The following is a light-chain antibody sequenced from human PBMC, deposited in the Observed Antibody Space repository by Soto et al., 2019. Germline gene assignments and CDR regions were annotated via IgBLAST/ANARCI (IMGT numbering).Light chain of an antibody. Sequence: QSALTQPAFVSGSPGQSITISCTGTSSDVGSYNLVSWYQQHPGKAPKLMIYEGSKRPSGVSNRFSGSKSGNTASLTISGLQAEDEADYFCGSFTTSRIWVFGGGTKLTVL. CDR2: EGS. V-gene: IGLV2-14*02. CDR3: GSFTTSRIWV. J-gene: IGLJ3*02. CDR1: SSDVGSYNL.